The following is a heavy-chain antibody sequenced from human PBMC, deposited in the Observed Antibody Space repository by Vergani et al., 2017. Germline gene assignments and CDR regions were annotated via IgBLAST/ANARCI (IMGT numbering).Heavy chain of an antibody. D-gene: IGHD5-24*01. J-gene: IGHJ4*02. CDR1: GFTFSSHA. CDR2: IKNTGDST. V-gene: IGHV3-23*01. CDR3: GRGSDNYN. Sequence: EVQLLQSEGAVVQPGGSLRLSCVASGFTFSSHAMRWVRQGHGQGLEWVSSIKNTGDSTHYADSVKGRFTISRDNSKNTLYLQMNSLRVEDTDVYYCGRGSDNYNWVQGTLVTVSS.